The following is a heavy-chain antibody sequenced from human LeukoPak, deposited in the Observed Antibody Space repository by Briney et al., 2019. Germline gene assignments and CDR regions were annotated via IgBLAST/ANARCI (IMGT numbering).Heavy chain of an antibody. CDR2: ISHIGTI. CDR1: GDSIDPYS. D-gene: IGHD5/OR15-5a*01. Sequence: PSETLSLTCTLSGDSIDPYSWSWLRQPPGKGLEWIGYISHIGTIKYNTSLMSRVSMGLDKPNNEFSLSLRSVTATDTALYFCARHQGSAVFNYWGRGVPVIVSS. J-gene: IGHJ1*01. V-gene: IGHV4-59*08. CDR3: ARHQGSAVFNY.